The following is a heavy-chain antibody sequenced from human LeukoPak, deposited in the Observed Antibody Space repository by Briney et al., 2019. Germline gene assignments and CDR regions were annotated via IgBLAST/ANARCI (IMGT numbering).Heavy chain of an antibody. D-gene: IGHD3-22*01. CDR3: AKDLDSTGHYTSGP. J-gene: IGHJ5*02. Sequence: GGSLRLSCAASGFTFSTYCMNLLRQTPGKGLEWVALIGVGGGATHYADSVQGRFTISRDDSQNTLYLQMNSLRAEDTAAYYCAKDLDSTGHYTSGPWGQGTLVTVSS. CDR2: IGVGGGAT. CDR1: GFTFSTYC. V-gene: IGHV3-23*01.